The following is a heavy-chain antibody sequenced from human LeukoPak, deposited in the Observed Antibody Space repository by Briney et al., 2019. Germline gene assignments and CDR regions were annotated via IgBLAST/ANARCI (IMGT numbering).Heavy chain of an antibody. V-gene: IGHV3-48*01. CDR3: ARANTSSSWSFDY. D-gene: IGHD6-13*01. Sequence: PGGSLRLSCAASGFTFSSYSMNWVRQAPGKGLEWVSYISSSSSTIYYADSVKGRFTISRGNAKNSLYLQMNSLRAEDTAVYYCARANTSSSWSFDYWGQGTLVTVSP. CDR1: GFTFSSYS. CDR2: ISSSSSTI. J-gene: IGHJ4*02.